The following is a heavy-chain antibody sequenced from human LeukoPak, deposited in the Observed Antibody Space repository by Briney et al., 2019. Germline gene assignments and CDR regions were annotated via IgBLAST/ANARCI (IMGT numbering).Heavy chain of an antibody. CDR3: ARSRIAAAGTRFDP. D-gene: IGHD6-13*01. Sequence: PSETLSLTCTVSGGSISSYYWSWIRQPPGKGLEWIGYIYYSGSTNYNPSLKSRVTISVDTSKNQFSLKLSSVTAADTAVYYCARSRIAAAGTRFDPWGQGTLVTVSS. CDR2: IYYSGST. CDR1: GGSISSYY. J-gene: IGHJ5*02. V-gene: IGHV4-59*01.